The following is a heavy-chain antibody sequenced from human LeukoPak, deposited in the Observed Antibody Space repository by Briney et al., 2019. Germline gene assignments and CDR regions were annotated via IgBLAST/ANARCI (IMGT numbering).Heavy chain of an antibody. J-gene: IGHJ5*02. V-gene: IGHV3-23*01. D-gene: IGHD3-10*01. CDR1: GFTFSSYA. CDR3: ARHPPNLWFGESPAGNWFDP. Sequence: GGSLRLSCAASGFTFSSYAMSWVRQAPGKGLEWVSGISGSGGTTYYADSVKGRFTISRDNSRNTLYLQVNSLRAEDTAVYYCARHPPNLWFGESPAGNWFDPWGQGTLVTVSS. CDR2: ISGSGGTT.